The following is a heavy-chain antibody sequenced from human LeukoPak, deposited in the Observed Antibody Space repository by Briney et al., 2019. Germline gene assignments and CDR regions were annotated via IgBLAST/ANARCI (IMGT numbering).Heavy chain of an antibody. D-gene: IGHD5-24*01. J-gene: IGHJ6*02. V-gene: IGHV3-30*18. CDR1: GFTFSSYG. CDR3: AKDPGMATQGYYYGMDV. Sequence: GRSLRLSCAASGFTFSSYGMHWVRQAPGKGLEWVAVISYDGSNKYYADSVKGRFTISRDNSKNTLYLQMNSLRAEDTAVYYCAKDPGMATQGYYYGMDVWGQGTTVTVSS. CDR2: ISYDGSNK.